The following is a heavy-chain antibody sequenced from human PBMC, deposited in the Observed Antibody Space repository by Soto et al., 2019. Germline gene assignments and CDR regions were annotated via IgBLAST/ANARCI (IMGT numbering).Heavy chain of an antibody. CDR2: ISAYNGNT. J-gene: IGHJ4*02. D-gene: IGHD6-19*01. V-gene: IGHV1-18*01. Sequence: ASVKVSCKASGYTFTSYGISWVRQAPGQGLEWMGWISAYNGNTNYAQKLQGRVTMTTDTSTSTAYMELRSLRSDDTAVYYCARDSVREQWLDPLSGRGYWGQGTLVTVSS. CDR1: GYTFTSYG. CDR3: ARDSVREQWLDPLSGRGY.